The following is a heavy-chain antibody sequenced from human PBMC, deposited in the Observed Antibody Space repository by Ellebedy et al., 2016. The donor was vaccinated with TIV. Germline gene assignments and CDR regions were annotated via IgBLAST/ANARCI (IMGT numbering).Heavy chain of an antibody. D-gene: IGHD3-3*01. CDR2: IYYSGST. Sequence: SETLSLXXTVSGGSISSSSYYWGWIRQPPGKGLEWIGSIYYSGSTYYNPSLKSRVTISVDTSKNQFSLKLSSVTAADTAVYYCARPAFWSGYSSDYWGQGTLVTVSS. CDR3: ARPAFWSGYSSDY. V-gene: IGHV4-39*01. J-gene: IGHJ4*02. CDR1: GGSISSSSYY.